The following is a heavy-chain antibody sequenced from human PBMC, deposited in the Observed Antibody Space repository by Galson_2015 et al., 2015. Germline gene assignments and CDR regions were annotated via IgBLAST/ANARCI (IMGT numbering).Heavy chain of an antibody. J-gene: IGHJ4*02. CDR1: GFTVSSNY. D-gene: IGHD1-1*01. Sequence: SLRLSCAASGFTVSSNYMSWVRQAPGKGLEWVSVIYSGGSTSYADSVKGRFTISRDNSKNTLYLQMNSLRAEDTAVYYCARVAGTTWGGIDYWGQGTLVTVSS. V-gene: IGHV3-66*02. CDR2: IYSGGST. CDR3: ARVAGTTWGGIDY.